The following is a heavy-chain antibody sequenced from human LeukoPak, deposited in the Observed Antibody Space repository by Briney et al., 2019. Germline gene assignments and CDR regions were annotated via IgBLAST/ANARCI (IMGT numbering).Heavy chain of an antibody. D-gene: IGHD3-10*01. V-gene: IGHV3-53*01. CDR1: GLAVSSTF. Sequence: PGGSLRLSCAPSGLAVSSTFMSWVRQAPGRGLAWVSIIYSGGTTHYADSVKGRFTISRDNAKNMLYLQMDSLRVGDTAIYYCARNTDYYGSGTYGYFDHWGRGTLVTVSS. J-gene: IGHJ2*01. CDR3: ARNTDYYGSGTYGYFDH. CDR2: IYSGGTT.